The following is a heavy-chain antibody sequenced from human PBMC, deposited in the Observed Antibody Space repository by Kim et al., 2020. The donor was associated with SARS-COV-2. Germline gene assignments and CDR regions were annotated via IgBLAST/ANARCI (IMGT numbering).Heavy chain of an antibody. V-gene: IGHV3-30*18. CDR2: ILHDGTNK. Sequence: SLRLSCAASGFTFTNYGIHWVRQAPGKGLEWVASILHDGTNKYYAESVKGRFTISKDNSKNTLYLQMNSLRGEDTAVYYCAKQGYETSVVTSYLDHWGQGTLVAVSS. D-gene: IGHD3-16*02. J-gene: IGHJ4*02. CDR1: GFTFTNYG. CDR3: AKQGYETSVVTSYLDH.